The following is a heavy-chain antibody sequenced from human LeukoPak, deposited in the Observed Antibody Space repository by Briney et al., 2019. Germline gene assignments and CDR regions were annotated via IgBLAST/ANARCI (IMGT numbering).Heavy chain of an antibody. CDR3: ARATDFDPADYYMDV. D-gene: IGHD3-9*01. CDR1: GGSISSYY. Sequence: SETLSLTCTVSGGSISSYYWSWIRQPPGKGLEWIGYIYYSGSTNYNPSLKSRVTISVDTSKNQFSLKLSSVTAADTAVYYCARATDFDPADYYMDVWGKGTTVTVSS. V-gene: IGHV4-59*01. CDR2: IYYSGST. J-gene: IGHJ6*03.